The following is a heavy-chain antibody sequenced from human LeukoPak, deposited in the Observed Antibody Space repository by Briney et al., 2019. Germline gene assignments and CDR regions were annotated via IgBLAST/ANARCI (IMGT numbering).Heavy chain of an antibody. J-gene: IGHJ3*02. CDR2: INPSGGST. V-gene: IGHV1-46*01. D-gene: IGHD5-24*01. Sequence: GASVKVSCKASGYSLTTYYIHWVRQAPGQGLEWMGIINPSGGSTSYAQKFQGRVTMTRDTSTSTVSMELSSLRSEDTAVYYCARGGPGVDGYNYAFDTWGQGTRVTVSS. CDR3: ARGGPGVDGYNYAFDT. CDR1: GYSLTTYY.